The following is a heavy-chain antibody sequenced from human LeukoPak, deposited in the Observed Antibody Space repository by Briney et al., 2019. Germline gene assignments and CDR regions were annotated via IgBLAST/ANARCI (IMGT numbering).Heavy chain of an antibody. J-gene: IGHJ4*02. D-gene: IGHD2-21*02. CDR2: ISYDGSNK. CDR1: GFTFSSYA. CDR3: ARDPMEGVVVVTAMGY. Sequence: PGGSLRLSCAASGFTFSSYAMHWVRQAPGKGLEWVAVISYDGSNKYYADSVKGRFTISRDNSKNTLYLQMNSLRAEDTAVYYCARDPMEGVVVVTAMGYWGQGTLVTVSS. V-gene: IGHV3-30-3*01.